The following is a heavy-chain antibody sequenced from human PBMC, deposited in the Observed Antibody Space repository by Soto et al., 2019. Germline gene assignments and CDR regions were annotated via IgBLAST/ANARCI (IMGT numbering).Heavy chain of an antibody. CDR2: ISWNSGSI. Sequence: EVQLVESGGGLVQSGRSLRLSCAASGFTFDEYAMHWVRQAPGKGLEWVSSISWNSGSIAYADSVKGRFTISRDNAKNSLFLQMTSLRPEDTALYYCAKALAYDSSGYYYFDYWGQGTLVTVSS. CDR1: GFTFDEYA. D-gene: IGHD3-22*01. V-gene: IGHV3-9*01. J-gene: IGHJ4*02. CDR3: AKALAYDSSGYYYFDY.